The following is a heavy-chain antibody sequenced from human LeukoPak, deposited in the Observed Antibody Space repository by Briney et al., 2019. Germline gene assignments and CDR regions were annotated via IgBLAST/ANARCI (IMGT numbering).Heavy chain of an antibody. V-gene: IGHV1-69*05. CDR2: IIPIFGTA. D-gene: IGHD3-10*01. CDR1: GGTFSSYG. J-gene: IGHJ5*02. Sequence: SVKVSCKASGGTFSSYGFSWVRQAPGQGLEWVGGIIPIFGTANYAQKFQGRVTMTRNTSISTAYMELSNLRPEDTAVYYCARDGSGTYWAYYNWFDPWGQGTLVTVSS. CDR3: ARDGSGTYWAYYNWFDP.